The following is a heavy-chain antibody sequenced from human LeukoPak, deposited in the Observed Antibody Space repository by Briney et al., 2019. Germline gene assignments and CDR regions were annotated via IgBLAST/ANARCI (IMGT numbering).Heavy chain of an antibody. D-gene: IGHD2-2*01. V-gene: IGHV1-18*01. CDR1: GYTFTSYG. CDR3: ARHSKPPVYLPAAIHYYYYYMDV. CDR2: ISAYNGNT. Sequence: ASVKVSCKVSGYTFTSYGISWVRQAPGQGLEWMGWISAYNGNTNYAQKLQGRVTMTTDTSTSTAYMELRSLRSEDTAVYYCARHSKPPVYLPAAIHYYYYYMDVWGKGTTVTVSS. J-gene: IGHJ6*03.